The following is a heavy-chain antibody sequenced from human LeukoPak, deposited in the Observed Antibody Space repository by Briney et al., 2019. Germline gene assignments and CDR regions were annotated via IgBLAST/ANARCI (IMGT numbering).Heavy chain of an antibody. V-gene: IGHV1-69*05. CDR2: IIPIFGTA. CDR1: GGTFSSYA. CDR3: VRGALRYFDWSAGGDDSFDI. Sequence: SVKVSCKASGGTFSSYAISWVRQAPGQGLEWMGGIIPIFGTANYAQKFQGRVTITTDESTSTAYMELRSLRSEDTAKYYCVRGALRYFDWSAGGDDSFDIWGQGTVVTVSS. J-gene: IGHJ3*02. D-gene: IGHD3-9*01.